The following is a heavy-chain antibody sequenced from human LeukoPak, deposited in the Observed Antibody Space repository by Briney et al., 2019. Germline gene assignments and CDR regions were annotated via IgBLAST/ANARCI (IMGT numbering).Heavy chain of an antibody. Sequence: GGSLRLSCAASGFTFSNYWMHWVRQAPGKGLVWVSRINSDGSSTSYADSVKGRFTISRDNAKNTLYLQMNSLRAEDTAAYYCARVSSGSYFGYYYYYMDVWGKGTTVTVSS. D-gene: IGHD1-26*01. V-gene: IGHV3-74*01. CDR3: ARVSSGSYFGYYYYYMDV. J-gene: IGHJ6*03. CDR1: GFTFSNYW. CDR2: INSDGSST.